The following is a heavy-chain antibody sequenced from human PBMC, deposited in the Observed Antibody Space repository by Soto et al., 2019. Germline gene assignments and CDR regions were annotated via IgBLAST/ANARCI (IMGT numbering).Heavy chain of an antibody. V-gene: IGHV4-30-4*08. CDR2: IHHSGSI. Sequence: SETLSLTCTVSGDSISSDYYHWTWIRQSPGKGLEWIGYIHHSGSILYNPSLKSRVTISVDTSKNQFSLHLTSVTAADTAVYFCAREDDGGDILGVWGQVTTATVSS. J-gene: IGHJ6*02. D-gene: IGHD2-21*02. CDR3: AREDDGGDILGV. CDR1: GDSISSDYYH.